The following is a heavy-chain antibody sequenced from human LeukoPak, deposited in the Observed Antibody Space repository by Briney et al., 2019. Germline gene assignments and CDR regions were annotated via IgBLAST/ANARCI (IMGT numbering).Heavy chain of an antibody. CDR3: ANSVGATGGFDY. Sequence: GGSLRPSCAASGFTFSSYGMHWVRQAPGKGLEWVAVISYDGSNKYYADSVKGRFTISRDNSKNTLYLQMNSLRAEDTAVYYCANSVGATGGFDYWGQGTLVTVSS. V-gene: IGHV3-30*18. J-gene: IGHJ4*02. CDR1: GFTFSSYG. D-gene: IGHD1-26*01. CDR2: ISYDGSNK.